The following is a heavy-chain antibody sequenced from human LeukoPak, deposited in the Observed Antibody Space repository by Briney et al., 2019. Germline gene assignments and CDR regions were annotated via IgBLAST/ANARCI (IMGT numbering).Heavy chain of an antibody. CDR1: GFTFSSYE. CDR2: ISSSGSTI. D-gene: IGHD1-26*01. J-gene: IGHJ4*02. V-gene: IGHV3-48*03. CDR3: ARAPVGGSYCLDY. Sequence: PGGSLRLSCAASGFTFSSYEMNWVRQAPGKGLEWVSYISSSGSTIYYADSVKGRFTISRDNAKNSLYLQMNSLRAEDTAVYYCARAPVGGSYCLDYWGQGTLVTVSS.